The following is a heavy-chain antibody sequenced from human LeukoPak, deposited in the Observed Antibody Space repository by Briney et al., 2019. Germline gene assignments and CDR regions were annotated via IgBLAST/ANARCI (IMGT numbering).Heavy chain of an antibody. D-gene: IGHD2/OR15-2a*01. V-gene: IGHV3-30*18. CDR1: GFTFSSYG. J-gene: IGHJ5*02. Sequence: GGSLRLSCAASGFTFSSYGMHWVHQAPGKGLEWVAVISYDGSNKYYTSSVKGRFTISRDNSKNTLYLHMTSLGAEDTAIYYCAKDISTSSWGQGTLVTVSS. CDR3: AKDISTSS. CDR2: ISYDGSNK.